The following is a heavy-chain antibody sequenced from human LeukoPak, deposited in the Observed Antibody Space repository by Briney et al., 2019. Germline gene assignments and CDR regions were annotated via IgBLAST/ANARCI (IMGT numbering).Heavy chain of an antibody. CDR3: ARYSGSLSKSFDF. V-gene: IGHV5-51*01. CDR1: GYSFTNNW. Sequence: GASLKISCNVSGYSFTNNWLGCRRQIPGEGLEWRGIIFPSDSDTRHTPYFQGQVTISADKFISTAYLQWSSLKASDTAMYYCARYSGSLSKSFDFWGQGTLVTVSS. CDR2: IFPSDSDT. J-gene: IGHJ4*02. D-gene: IGHD1-26*01.